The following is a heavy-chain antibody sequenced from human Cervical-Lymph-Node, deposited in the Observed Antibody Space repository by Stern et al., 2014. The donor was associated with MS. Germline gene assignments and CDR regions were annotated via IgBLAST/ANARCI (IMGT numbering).Heavy chain of an antibody. D-gene: IGHD3-10*01. CDR3: AYRKSNGVVRGVPNWFDP. CDR2: IYWDGDK. Sequence: WIRQPPGKALEWLAFIYWDGDKRHRPSLKTRLTIAKDTSKNQVVLTMTNMDPVDTATYYCAYRKSNGVVRGVPNWFDPWGQGTLVTVSS. V-gene: IGHV2-5*02. J-gene: IGHJ5*02.